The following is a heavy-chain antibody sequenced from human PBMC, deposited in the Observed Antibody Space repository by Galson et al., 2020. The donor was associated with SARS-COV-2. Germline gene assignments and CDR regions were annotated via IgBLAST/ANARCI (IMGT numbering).Heavy chain of an antibody. J-gene: IGHJ6*02. CDR2: IWYDGYNK. Sequence: GGSLRLSCAASGFDFSRHGMYWVRQAPGKGLEWVAVIWYDGYNKYHGDAVKGRFTISRDNSKNTVSLQMNSLRAEDTAVYYCARDRLQYSLRGEDTYYGLDVWGHGTTVIVSS. D-gene: IGHD4-4*01. CDR1: GFDFSRHG. CDR3: ARDRLQYSLRGEDTYYGLDV. V-gene: IGHV3-33*07.